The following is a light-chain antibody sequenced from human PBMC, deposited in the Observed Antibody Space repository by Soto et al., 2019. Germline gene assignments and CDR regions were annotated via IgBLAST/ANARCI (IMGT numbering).Light chain of an antibody. J-gene: IGKJ5*01. CDR3: QQYNNWPPIT. V-gene: IGKV3-15*01. CDR1: QSVSSN. CDR2: GAS. Sequence: EIVLTQSPGILSLSPGERATLSCRASQSVSSNLAWYQQKPGQAHRLIIYGASTRATGIPDRFSGSGSGTEFTLTIRSLQSEDFAVYYCQQYNNWPPITFGQGTRREIK.